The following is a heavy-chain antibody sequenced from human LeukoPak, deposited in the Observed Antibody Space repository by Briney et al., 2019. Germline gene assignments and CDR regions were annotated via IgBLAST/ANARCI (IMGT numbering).Heavy chain of an antibody. CDR3: ARLKRYCSSTSCYDVGGYYYGMDV. V-gene: IGHV3-48*04. D-gene: IGHD2-2*01. CDR2: ISSSGSTI. CDR1: GFTFSSYA. Sequence: GGSLRLSCAASGFTFSSYAMSWVRQAPGKGLEWVSYISSSGSTIYYADSVKGRFTISRDNAKTSLYLQMNSLRAEDTAVYYCARLKRYCSSTSCYDVGGYYYGMDVWGQGTTVTVSS. J-gene: IGHJ6*02.